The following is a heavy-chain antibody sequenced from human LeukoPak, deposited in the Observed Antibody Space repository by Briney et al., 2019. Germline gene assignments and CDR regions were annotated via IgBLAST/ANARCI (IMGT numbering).Heavy chain of an antibody. J-gene: IGHJ4*02. D-gene: IGHD6-13*01. CDR2: IYSGGST. V-gene: IGHV3-66*01. CDR1: GFTVSSNY. CDR3: ARGPPHYIAAAGT. Sequence: GGSLRLSCAASGFTVSSNYMSWVRQAPGKGLEWVSVIYSGGSTYYADSVKGRFTISRDNSKNTLYLQMNSLRAEDTAVYYCARGPPHYIAAAGTWGQGTLVTVSS.